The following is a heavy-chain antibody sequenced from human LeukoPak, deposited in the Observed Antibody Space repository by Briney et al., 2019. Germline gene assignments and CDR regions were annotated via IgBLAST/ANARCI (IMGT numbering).Heavy chain of an antibody. CDR2: INSLSPRAI. CDR1: GFTFSDYY. V-gene: IGHV3-11*01. CDR3: AGHARGSYLVH. Sequence: GGSLRLSCAASGFTFSDYYMSWIRQAPGKGREWVSLINSLSPRAISYGDSVKGRFTTSRDDATNSLFLQMNSLKVEDTAIYYCAGHARGSYLVHWGQGILVTVSS. D-gene: IGHD6-6*01. J-gene: IGHJ4*02.